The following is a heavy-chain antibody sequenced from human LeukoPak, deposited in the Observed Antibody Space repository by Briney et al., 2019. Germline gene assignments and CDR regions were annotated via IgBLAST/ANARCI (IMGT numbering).Heavy chain of an antibody. CDR1: GFTFSSYG. Sequence: PGGTLRHSCAASGFTFSSYGMSWVRQAPGKGLEWVSAISGSGGSTYYADSVKGRFTISRDNSKNTLYLQMNSLRAEDTAVYYCAKDESHSMATLDYWGQGTLVTVSS. CDR3: AKDESHSMATLDY. CDR2: ISGSGGST. D-gene: IGHD2/OR15-2a*01. J-gene: IGHJ4*02. V-gene: IGHV3-23*01.